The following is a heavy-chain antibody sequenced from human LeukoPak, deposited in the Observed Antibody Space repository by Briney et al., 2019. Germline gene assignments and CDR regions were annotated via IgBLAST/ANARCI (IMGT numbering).Heavy chain of an antibody. D-gene: IGHD2-2*01. Sequence: SQTLSLTCTASGGSISSGDYYWSWIRQPPGKGLEWIGEINHSGSTNYNPSLKSRVTISVDTSKNQFSLKLSSVTAADTAVYYCARGPRDIVVVPAADFDYWGQGTLVTVSS. J-gene: IGHJ4*02. CDR2: INHSGST. V-gene: IGHV4-30-4*01. CDR1: GGSISSGDYY. CDR3: ARGPRDIVVVPAADFDY.